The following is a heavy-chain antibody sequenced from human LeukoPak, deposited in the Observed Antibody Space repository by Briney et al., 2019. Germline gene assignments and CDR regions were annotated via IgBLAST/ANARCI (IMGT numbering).Heavy chain of an antibody. D-gene: IGHD4-23*01. CDR3: ARDHAAGWELPLNWFDP. V-gene: IGHV4-59*01. CDR1: GGSISGYY. CDR2: IYYSGST. J-gene: IGHJ5*02. Sequence: SETLSLTCTVSGGSISGYYWSWIRQPPGKGLEWIGYIYYSGSTNYNPSLKSRVTISVDTSKNQFSLNLSSVTVADTAVYYCARDHAAGWELPLNWFDPWGQGTLVTVSS.